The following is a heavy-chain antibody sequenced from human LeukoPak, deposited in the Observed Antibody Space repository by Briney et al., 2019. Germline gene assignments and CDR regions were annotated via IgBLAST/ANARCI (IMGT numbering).Heavy chain of an antibody. CDR1: GGSFRGYY. D-gene: IGHD6-13*01. CDR3: ATGTSAYSSSWYDNAFDI. CDR2: INHSGST. J-gene: IGHJ3*02. Sequence: PSETLSLTCAVYGGSFRGYYWSWIRQPPGKGLEWIGEINHSGSTNYNPSLKSRVTISVDTSKNQFSLKLSSVPAADTAVYYCATGTSAYSSSWYDNAFDIWGQGTMVTVSS. V-gene: IGHV4-34*01.